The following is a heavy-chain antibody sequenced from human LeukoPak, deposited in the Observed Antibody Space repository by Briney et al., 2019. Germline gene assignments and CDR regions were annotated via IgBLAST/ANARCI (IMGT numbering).Heavy chain of an antibody. CDR1: GYTFTGYY. V-gene: IGHV1-2*02. Sequence: GASVKVSCKASGYTFTGYYMHWVRQAPGQGLEWMGWINPNSGGTNYAQKFQGRVTMTRDTSISTAYMELSRLRSDDTAVYYCARDGGLGGFCSGGSCYDYWGRGPLVPVSS. J-gene: IGHJ4*02. CDR2: INPNSGGT. CDR3: ARDGGLGGFCSGGSCYDY. D-gene: IGHD2-15*01.